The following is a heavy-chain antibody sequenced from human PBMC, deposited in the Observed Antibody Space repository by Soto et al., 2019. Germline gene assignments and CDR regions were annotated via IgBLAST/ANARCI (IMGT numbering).Heavy chain of an antibody. CDR2: INSDGSTT. CDR1: GFSFSSYW. CDR3: ARVLTGSYNWFDP. D-gene: IGHD1-26*01. Sequence: EVQLVESGGGLVQPGGSLRLSCAASGFSFSSYWMHWVRQVPGKGLVWVSRINSDGSTTTYADPVKGRFTISRDNAKNTLYLQMNSLRVEDTAVYYCARVLTGSYNWFDPWGQGTLVTVSS. V-gene: IGHV3-74*01. J-gene: IGHJ5*02.